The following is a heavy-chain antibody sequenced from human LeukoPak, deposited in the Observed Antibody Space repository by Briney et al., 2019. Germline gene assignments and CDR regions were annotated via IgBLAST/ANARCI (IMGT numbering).Heavy chain of an antibody. D-gene: IGHD3-10*01. CDR1: GFTFSNAR. Sequence: GGSLRLSCAASGFTFSNARMSWVRQAPGKGLDYIGRIKSKTDGGTTDYAAPVKDRFTISRDDSKNTRYLQMNSLKSEDTAVYYCTTVGYGSGSSSFGDYFDYWGQGTLVTVSS. CDR2: IKSKTDGGTT. CDR3: TTVGYGSGSSSFGDYFDY. V-gene: IGHV3-15*01. J-gene: IGHJ4*02.